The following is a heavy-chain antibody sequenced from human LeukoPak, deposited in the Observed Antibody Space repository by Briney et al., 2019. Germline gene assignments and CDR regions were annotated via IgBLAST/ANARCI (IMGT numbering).Heavy chain of an antibody. CDR1: GYTFTYYF. CDR3: ARDGGRGAVDLSPWGQGTRGRGAVDLSP. J-gene: IGHJ5*02. D-gene: IGHD3-16*01. V-gene: IGHV1-2*02. CDR2: INPNSGGT. Sequence: GASVKVSCKASGYTFTYYFLHWVRQAPGQGLEWMAWINPNSGGTRYAKKFQGRVTLTRDTSITTAYMELTRLTSDDTAVYYCARDGGRGAVDLSPWGQGTRGRGAVDLSPWGQGTLVTVSS.